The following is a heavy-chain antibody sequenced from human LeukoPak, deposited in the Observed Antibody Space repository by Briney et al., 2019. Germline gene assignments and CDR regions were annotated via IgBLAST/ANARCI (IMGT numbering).Heavy chain of an antibody. V-gene: IGHV1-46*01. CDR1: GYTFTSYY. J-gene: IGHJ4*02. CDR3: ARVNIAVAGFDY. Sequence: ASVKVSCTASGYTFTSYYMHWVRPAPGQGLEWRGIINPSGGSTSYAQKFQGRVTMTRDTSTSTVYMELSSLRSEDTAVYYCARVNIAVAGFDYWGQGTLVTVSS. CDR2: INPSGGST. D-gene: IGHD6-19*01.